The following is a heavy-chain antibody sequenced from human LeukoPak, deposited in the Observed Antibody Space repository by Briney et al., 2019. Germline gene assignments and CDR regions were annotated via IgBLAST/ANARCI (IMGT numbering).Heavy chain of an antibody. CDR3: ARGCSGGSCYSSYYYYYMDV. V-gene: IGHV3-11*01. J-gene: IGHJ6*03. CDR2: ISSSGSTI. Sequence: GGSLRLSCAASGFTFNDYYMSWIRQAPGKGLEWVSYISSSGSTIYYADSVKGRFTISRDNAKNSLYLQMNSLRAEDTAVYYCARGCSGGSCYSSYYYYYMDVWGKGTTVTVSS. CDR1: GFTFNDYY. D-gene: IGHD2-15*01.